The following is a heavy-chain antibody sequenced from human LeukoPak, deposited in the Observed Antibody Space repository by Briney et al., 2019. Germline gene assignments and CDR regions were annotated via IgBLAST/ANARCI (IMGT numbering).Heavy chain of an antibody. D-gene: IGHD3-3*02. J-gene: IGHJ1*01. CDR1: GYTLTELS. CDR3: ATDLSHDRPAEYFQH. CDR2: FDPEDGAT. Sequence: ASVKVSCKVSGYTLTELSMHWVRQAPGKGLEWMGGFDPEDGATIYAQEFQGRVTMTEDTSTDTAYMELSSLRSEDTAVYYCATDLSHDRPAEYFQHWGQGTLVTVSS. V-gene: IGHV1-24*01.